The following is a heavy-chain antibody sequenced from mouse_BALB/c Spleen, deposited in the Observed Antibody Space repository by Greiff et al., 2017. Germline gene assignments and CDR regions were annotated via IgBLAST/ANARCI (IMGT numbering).Heavy chain of an antibody. J-gene: IGHJ2*01. Sequence: VKLMESGAELMKPGASVKISCKATGYTFSSYWIEWVKQRPGHGLEWIGEILPGSGSTNYNEKFKGKATFTADTSSNTAYMQLSSLTSEDSAVYYCARGGGYSHFDYWGQGTTLTVSS. CDR3: ARGGGYSHFDY. CDR1: GYTFSSYW. CDR2: ILPGSGST. V-gene: IGHV1-9*01. D-gene: IGHD2-3*01.